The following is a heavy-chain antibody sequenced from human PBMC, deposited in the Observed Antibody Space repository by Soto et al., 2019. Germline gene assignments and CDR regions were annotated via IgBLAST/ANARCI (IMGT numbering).Heavy chain of an antibody. CDR2: INSDGSST. V-gene: IGHV3-74*01. Sequence: GGSLRLPCAASGFTFSSYWMHWVRQAPGKGLVWVSRINSDGSSTSYADSVKGRLTISRDNAKNTLYLQMNSLRAEDTAVYYCARAGYSSSWYLYYYYYYGMDVWGQGTTVTVSS. D-gene: IGHD6-13*01. CDR3: ARAGYSSSWYLYYYYYYGMDV. J-gene: IGHJ6*02. CDR1: GFTFSSYW.